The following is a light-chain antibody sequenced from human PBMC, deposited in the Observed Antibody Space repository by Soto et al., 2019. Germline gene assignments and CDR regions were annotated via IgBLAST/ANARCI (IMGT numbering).Light chain of an antibody. CDR2: EVS. CDR1: SSDVGAYKY. CDR3: TSYAGSNIWV. V-gene: IGLV2-8*01. Sequence: QSALTQPPSASGSPGQSGTISCTGTSSDVGAYKYVSWYQQYPGKAPKLMIYEVSKRPSGVPDRFSGSKSGNTASLTVSGLQAEDEADYYCTSYAGSNIWVFGGGTKLTVL. J-gene: IGLJ3*02.